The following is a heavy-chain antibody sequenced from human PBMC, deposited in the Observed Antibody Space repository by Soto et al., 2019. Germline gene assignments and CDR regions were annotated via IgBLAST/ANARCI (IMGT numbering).Heavy chain of an antibody. J-gene: IGHJ6*03. CDR1: GYTLTELS. CDR2: FDPEDGET. V-gene: IGHV1-24*01. D-gene: IGHD1-1*01. Sequence: ASVKVSCKVSGYTLTELSMHWVRQAPGKGLEWMGGFDPEDGETIYAQKFQGRVTMTEDTSTDTAYMELSSLRSEDMAVYYCATTTSGDLYYYYMDVWGKGTTVTVSS. CDR3: ATTTSGDLYYYYMDV.